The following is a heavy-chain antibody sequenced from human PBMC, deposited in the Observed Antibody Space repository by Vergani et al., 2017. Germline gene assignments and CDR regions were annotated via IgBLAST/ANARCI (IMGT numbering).Heavy chain of an antibody. D-gene: IGHD3-16*02. V-gene: IGHV4-30-4*08. Sequence: QVQLQESGPGLVKPSQTLSLTCTVSGGSISSGDYYWSWIRQPPGKGLEWIGYIYYSGSTYYNPSLKSRVTISVDTSKNQFSLKLSSVTAADTAVYYCARERPAYYDYVWGSYRYTNYYYGMDVWGQGTTVTVSS. J-gene: IGHJ6*02. CDR3: ARERPAYYDYVWGSYRYTNYYYGMDV. CDR1: GGSISSGDYY. CDR2: IYYSGST.